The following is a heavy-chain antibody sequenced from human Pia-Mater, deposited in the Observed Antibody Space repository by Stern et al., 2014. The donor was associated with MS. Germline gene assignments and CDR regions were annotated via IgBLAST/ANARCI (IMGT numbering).Heavy chain of an antibody. D-gene: IGHD3-16*01. CDR1: GYPFTNYA. Sequence: QVQLVQSGSDLKNPGASVKVFCKASGYPFTNYAMNWVRQAPGQGLEWMGWINTNPGNPTYVQGFTGRFVFSLDPSIRTASLPLRRLKAEDTAVYYCARGSAWGSDAFDIWGQGTMVTVSS. V-gene: IGHV7-4-1*01. J-gene: IGHJ3*02. CDR3: ARGSAWGSDAFDI. CDR2: INTNPGNP.